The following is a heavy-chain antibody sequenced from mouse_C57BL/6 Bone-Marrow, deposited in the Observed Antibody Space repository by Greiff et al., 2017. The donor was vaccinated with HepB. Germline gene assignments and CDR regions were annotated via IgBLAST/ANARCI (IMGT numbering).Heavy chain of an antibody. Sequence: QVHVKQPGAELVRPGTSVKLSCKASGYTFTSYWMHWVKQRPGQGLEWIGVIDPSDSYTNYNQKFKGKATLTVDTSSSTAYMQLSSLTSEDSAVYYCARIGDYDDGGFAYWGQGTLVTVSA. CDR3: ARIGDYDDGGFAY. V-gene: IGHV1-59*01. J-gene: IGHJ3*01. CDR2: IDPSDSYT. D-gene: IGHD2-4*01. CDR1: GYTFTSYW.